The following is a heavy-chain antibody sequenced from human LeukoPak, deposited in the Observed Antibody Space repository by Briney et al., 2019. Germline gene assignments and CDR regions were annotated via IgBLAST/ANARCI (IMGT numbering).Heavy chain of an antibody. CDR3: AGYGSGSSNWFDP. CDR1: GFTFSSYE. D-gene: IGHD3-10*01. J-gene: IGHJ5*02. V-gene: IGHV3-48*03. CDR2: ISSSGSTI. Sequence: GGSLRLSCAASGFTFSSYEMNWVRQAPGKGLEWVSYISSSGSTIYYADSVKGRFTISRDNAKNSLYLQMNSLRAEDTAVYYCAGYGSGSSNWFDPWGQGTLVTVSS.